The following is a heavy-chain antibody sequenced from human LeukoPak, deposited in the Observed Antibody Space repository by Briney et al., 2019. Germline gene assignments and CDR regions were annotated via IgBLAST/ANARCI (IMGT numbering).Heavy chain of an antibody. CDR2: IWYDGSNK. CDR1: GFTFSSYS. J-gene: IGHJ4*02. CDR3: AKDRQGVIDY. V-gene: IGHV3-33*06. D-gene: IGHD3-10*01. Sequence: GGSLRLSCAASGFTFSSYSMNWVRQAPGKGLEWVAVIWYDGSNKYYADSVKGRFTISRDNSKNTLYLQMNSLRAEDTAVYYCAKDRQGVIDYWGQGTLVTVSS.